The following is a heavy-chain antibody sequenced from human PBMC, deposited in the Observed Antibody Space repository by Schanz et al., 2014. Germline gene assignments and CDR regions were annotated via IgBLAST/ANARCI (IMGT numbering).Heavy chain of an antibody. V-gene: IGHV3-11*05. CDR3: ARENLNWEAFDI. Sequence: QVQLVESGGGLVKPGGSLRLSCAASGFTFSDYYMTWMRQAPGKGLEWISYISNSGTYTKYADSVKGRFVISRDNARSSLYLEMTSLRGEDTAVYYCARENLNWEAFDIWGQGTVVTVSS. J-gene: IGHJ3*02. CDR1: GFTFSDYY. D-gene: IGHD7-27*01. CDR2: ISNSGTYT.